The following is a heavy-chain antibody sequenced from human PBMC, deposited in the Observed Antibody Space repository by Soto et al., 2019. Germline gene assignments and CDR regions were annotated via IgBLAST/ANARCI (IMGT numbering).Heavy chain of an antibody. V-gene: IGHV3-30*03. Sequence: QVQLVESGGGVVQPGRSLRLSCAASGFTFSSNGMHWVRQAPGKGLEWVAVTSYDRSTKYYADSVKGRFTISRDNSKNTLYLEMNSLRADDTAVYYCTGQVASGYWGQGTLVTVSS. CDR3: TGQVASGY. J-gene: IGHJ4*02. CDR1: GFTFSSNG. D-gene: IGHD2-8*02. CDR2: TSYDRSTK.